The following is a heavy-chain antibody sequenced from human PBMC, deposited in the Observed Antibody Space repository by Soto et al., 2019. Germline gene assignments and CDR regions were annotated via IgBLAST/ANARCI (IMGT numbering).Heavy chain of an antibody. CDR1: GYTFTSYY. D-gene: IGHD3-22*01. Sequence: ASVKVSCKPSGYTFTSYYMHWVRQAPGQGLEWLGVINPSGGSTSYAQKFQGRVTMTSDTSTSTLYMELSSLRSDDTAVYYCARVMASKYYYDSSGYYLPLNYWGQGTLVTVSS. J-gene: IGHJ4*02. V-gene: IGHV1-46*01. CDR3: ARVMASKYYYDSSGYYLPLNY. CDR2: INPSGGST.